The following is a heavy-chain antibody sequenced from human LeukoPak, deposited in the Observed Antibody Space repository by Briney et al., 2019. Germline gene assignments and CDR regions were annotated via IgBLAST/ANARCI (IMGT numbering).Heavy chain of an antibody. CDR3: AKDLTTVTTRTGFDY. CDR2: ISYDGSNK. Sequence: GGSLRPSCAASGFTFSSYGMHWVRQAPGKGLEWVAVISYDGSNKYYADSVKGRFTISRDNSKNTLYLQMNSLRAEDTAVYYCAKDLTTVTTRTGFDYWGQGTLVTVSS. D-gene: IGHD4-17*01. CDR1: GFTFSSYG. V-gene: IGHV3-30*18. J-gene: IGHJ4*02.